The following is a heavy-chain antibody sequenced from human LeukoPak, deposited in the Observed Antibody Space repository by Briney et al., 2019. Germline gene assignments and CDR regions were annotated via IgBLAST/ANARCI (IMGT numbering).Heavy chain of an antibody. CDR3: ARDLYYDFWSGSTFDY. Sequence: PGGSLRLSCAASGFTFSSYGMHWVRQAPGKGLEWVAVIWYDGSNKYYADSVKGRFTISRDNSKNTLYLQMNSLRAEDTAVYYCARDLYYDFWSGSTFDYWGQGTLVTVSS. CDR2: IWYDGSNK. D-gene: IGHD3-3*01. CDR1: GFTFSSYG. J-gene: IGHJ4*02. V-gene: IGHV3-33*01.